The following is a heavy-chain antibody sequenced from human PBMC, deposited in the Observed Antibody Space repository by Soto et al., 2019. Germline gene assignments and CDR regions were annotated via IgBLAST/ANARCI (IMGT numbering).Heavy chain of an antibody. CDR3: ARVVRIAARPRYGMDV. D-gene: IGHD6-6*01. CDR1: GYTFTSYY. CDR2: INPSGGST. V-gene: IGHV1-46*01. J-gene: IGHJ6*02. Sequence: QVQLVQSGAEVKKPGASVKVSCKASGYTFTSYYMHWVRQAPGQGLEWMGIINPSGGSTSYAQKFQGRVTMTRDTSTSTVYMELSSLRSEDTAVYYCARVVRIAARPRYGMDVWGQGTTVTVSS.